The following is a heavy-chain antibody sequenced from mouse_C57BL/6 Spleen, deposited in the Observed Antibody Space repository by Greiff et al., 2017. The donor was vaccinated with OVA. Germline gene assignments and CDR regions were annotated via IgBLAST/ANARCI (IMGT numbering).Heavy chain of an antibody. CDR1: GYTFTNYW. CDR3: ARNIGKGSAMDY. Sequence: QVQLQQPGAELVMPGASVKLSCKASGYTFTNYWIGWAKQRPGHGLEWIGDIYPGGGYTNYNEKFKGKATLTADKSSSTAYMQFSSLTSEDSAIYYCARNIGKGSAMDYWGQGTSVTVSS. V-gene: IGHV1-63*01. J-gene: IGHJ4*01. CDR2: IYPGGGYT. D-gene: IGHD2-14*01.